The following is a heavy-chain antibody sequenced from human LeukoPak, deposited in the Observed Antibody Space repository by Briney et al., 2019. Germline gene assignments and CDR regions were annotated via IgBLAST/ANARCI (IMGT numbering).Heavy chain of an antibody. CDR1: GFTFSNYA. V-gene: IGHV3-23*01. Sequence: GGSLRLSCEASGFTFSNYAMTWVRQAQGKGLEWVSAISGSSATTYPAPSVKRRFPISTDNSKNTLHLQMSSLRGDDTAVYYCARDHGTSPDYFDYWGQGTLVTVSS. J-gene: IGHJ4*02. CDR3: ARDHGTSPDYFDY. CDR2: ISGSSATT.